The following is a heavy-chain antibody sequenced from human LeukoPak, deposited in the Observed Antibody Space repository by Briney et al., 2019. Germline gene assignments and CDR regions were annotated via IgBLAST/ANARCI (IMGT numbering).Heavy chain of an antibody. V-gene: IGHV1-2*02. CDR3: ARDRGSSWYVDY. J-gene: IGHJ4*02. CDR1: RYIFTSYY. Sequence: ASVKVSCKASRYIFTSYYIHWVRQASGQGLEWMGWINPNSGGANYAQKFQDRVTTTGDTSISTAYMELSRLRSDDTAVYYCARDRGSSWYVDYWGQGTLVTVSS. D-gene: IGHD6-13*01. CDR2: INPNSGGA.